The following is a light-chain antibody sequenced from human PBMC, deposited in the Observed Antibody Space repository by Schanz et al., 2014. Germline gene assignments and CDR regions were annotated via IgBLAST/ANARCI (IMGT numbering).Light chain of an antibody. Sequence: ASGSPGQSVTISCTGTSSDVGGYNYVSWYQHPPVPSPPLMIYEVLPRPSGVPDRFSGSKSGNTASLTVSGLQAEDEADYYCSSYAGSNNFWDWVFGTGTKLTVL. V-gene: IGLV2-8*01. CDR2: EVL. J-gene: IGLJ1*01. CDR1: SSDVGGYNY. CDR3: SSYAGSNNFWDWV.